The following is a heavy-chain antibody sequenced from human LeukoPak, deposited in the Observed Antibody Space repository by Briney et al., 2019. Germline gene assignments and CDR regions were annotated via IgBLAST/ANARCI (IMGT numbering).Heavy chain of an antibody. CDR2: ISSSGSTI. V-gene: IGHV3-48*03. J-gene: IGHJ4*02. D-gene: IGHD1-26*01. CDR3: AREPSRWETYFDY. Sequence: PGGSLRLSCAASGFTFSSYKMNWVRQAPGKGLEWVSYISSSGSTIYYADSVKGRFTISRDNAKNSLYLQMNSLRAEDTAVYYCAREPSRWETYFDYWGQGTLVTVSS. CDR1: GFTFSSYK.